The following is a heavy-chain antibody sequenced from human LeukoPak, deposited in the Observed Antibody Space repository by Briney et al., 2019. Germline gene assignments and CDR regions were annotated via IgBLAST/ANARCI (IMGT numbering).Heavy chain of an antibody. J-gene: IGHJ3*02. CDR1: GGTFSSYA. CDR2: IIPIFGTA. Sequence: SVKVSCKASGGTFSSYAISWVRQAPGQGLEWMGGIIPIFGTANYAQKFQGRVTITTDESTSTAYMELSSLRSEDTAVYYCAREMARDYDFWNGVMDAFDIWGQGTMVTVSS. D-gene: IGHD3-3*01. CDR3: AREMARDYDFWNGVMDAFDI. V-gene: IGHV1-69*05.